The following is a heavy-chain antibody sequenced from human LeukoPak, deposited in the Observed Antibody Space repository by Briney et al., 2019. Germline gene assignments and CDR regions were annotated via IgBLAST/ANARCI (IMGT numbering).Heavy chain of an antibody. CDR1: GGSFSGYY. Sequence: PSETLSLTCAVYGGSFSGYYWSWVRQPPGKGLEWVGEISHSGSTNYNPSLKSRVTISVDTSKNQYSLKLSSVTAADTAVYYCARGQPYTAMVTRGYNWFDPWGQGTLVTVSS. V-gene: IGHV4-34*01. CDR3: ARGQPYTAMVTRGYNWFDP. D-gene: IGHD5-18*01. J-gene: IGHJ5*02. CDR2: ISHSGST.